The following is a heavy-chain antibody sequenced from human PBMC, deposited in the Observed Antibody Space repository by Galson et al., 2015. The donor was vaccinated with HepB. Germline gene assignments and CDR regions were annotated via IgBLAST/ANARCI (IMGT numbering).Heavy chain of an antibody. CDR1: GFTFSSYN. V-gene: IGHV3-33*06. D-gene: IGHD3-16*01. CDR3: VKEGSWFGGDWFDP. J-gene: IGHJ5*02. CDR2: VWYDATYK. Sequence: SLRLSCAASGFTFSSYNMHWVRQAPGKGLEWVAIVWYDATYKYYADSVKGRFTISRDNSKDTVFLQMDNLGAEDTAVYYCVKEGSWFGGDWFDPWGQGALVTVS.